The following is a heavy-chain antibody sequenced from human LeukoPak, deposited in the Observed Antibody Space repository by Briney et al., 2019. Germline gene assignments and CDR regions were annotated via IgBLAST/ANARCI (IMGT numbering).Heavy chain of an antibody. D-gene: IGHD1-26*01. J-gene: IGHJ3*01. Sequence: SETLSLTCTVSGGSISSGDYYWSWIRQPPGKGLEWIGYIYYSGSTYYNPSLKSRVTISVDTSKNQFSLKLSSVTAEDTAVYYCAREKGIIVGNAEIYALDLWGHGTWVTVSS. CDR2: IYYSGST. CDR1: GGSISSGDYY. V-gene: IGHV4-30-4*02. CDR3: AREKGIIVGNAEIYALDL.